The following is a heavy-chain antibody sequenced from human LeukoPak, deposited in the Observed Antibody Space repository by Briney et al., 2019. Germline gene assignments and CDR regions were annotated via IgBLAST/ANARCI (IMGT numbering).Heavy chain of an antibody. CDR1: GFTFSSYN. Sequence: PGGSLRLSCAASGFTFSSYNMNWVRQAPGRGLEWVSSISRTGSYIYYADSVKGRFTISRYNAQNSLYLQMNSLRVEDTAVYYCARVLETDCRGGSCYSGLDYWGQGTLVTVSS. D-gene: IGHD2-15*01. CDR3: ARVLETDCRGGSCYSGLDY. J-gene: IGHJ4*02. CDR2: ISRTGSYI. V-gene: IGHV3-21*01.